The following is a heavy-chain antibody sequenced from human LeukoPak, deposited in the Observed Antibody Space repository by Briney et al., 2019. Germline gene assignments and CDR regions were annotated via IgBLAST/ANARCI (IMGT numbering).Heavy chain of an antibody. Sequence: SETLSLTCIVSGGSIRTSSYYWGWIRQTPGKGLEWIGSIHYSGSTYYNPSLKSRVTISVESTQFSLNLMSVTPADTATYHCARDDAASYYSWFGTWGQGILVTVSS. J-gene: IGHJ5*02. D-gene: IGHD1-26*01. CDR1: GGSIRTSSYY. CDR3: ARDDAASYYSWFGT. V-gene: IGHV4-39*07. CDR2: IHYSGST.